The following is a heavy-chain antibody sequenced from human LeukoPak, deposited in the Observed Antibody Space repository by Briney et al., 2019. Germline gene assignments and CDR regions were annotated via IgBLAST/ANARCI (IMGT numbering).Heavy chain of an antibody. CDR1: GYTVTSYD. J-gene: IGHJ4*02. Sequence: ASVKVSCKAAGYTVTSYDINWVRQATGQGLELMGWMNPNSGNTGYAQKFQGRVTMTRNTSISTAYMELSSLRSEDTAVYYCARGKRDPRGRGSYYFDCWGQGTLVTVSS. V-gene: IGHV1-8*01. CDR3: ARGKRDPRGRGSYYFDC. D-gene: IGHD1-26*01. CDR2: MNPNSGNT.